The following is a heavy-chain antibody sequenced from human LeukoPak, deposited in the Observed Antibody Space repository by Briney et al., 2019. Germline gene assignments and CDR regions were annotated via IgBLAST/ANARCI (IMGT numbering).Heavy chain of an antibody. CDR1: GGSISGYY. CDR3: ARMDCSSISCYFEY. CDR2: INHSGST. Sequence: SETLSLTCTVSGGSISGYYWSWIRQPPGKGLEWIGEINHSGSTNYNPSLKSRVTMSVDTSKNQISLKMRSVTAADTAVYYCARMDCSSISCYFEYWGQGTLVTVSA. V-gene: IGHV4-34*01. J-gene: IGHJ4*02. D-gene: IGHD2-2*01.